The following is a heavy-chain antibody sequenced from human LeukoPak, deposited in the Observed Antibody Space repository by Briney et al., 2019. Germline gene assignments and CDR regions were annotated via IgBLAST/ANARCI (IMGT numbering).Heavy chain of an antibody. D-gene: IGHD5-12*01. CDR2: ISAYNGNT. V-gene: IGHV1-18*01. J-gene: IGHJ4*02. Sequence: ASVKVSCKASGYTFTSYGISWVRQAPGQGLEWMGWISAYNGNTNYAQKLEGRVTMTTDTSTSTAYMELRSLRSDDTAVYYCARHRYSGYDQDYWGQGTLVTVSS. CDR1: GYTFTSYG. CDR3: ARHRYSGYDQDY.